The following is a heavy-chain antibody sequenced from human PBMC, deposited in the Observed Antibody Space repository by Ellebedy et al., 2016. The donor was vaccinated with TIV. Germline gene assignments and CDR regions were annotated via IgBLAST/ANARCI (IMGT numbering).Heavy chain of an antibody. J-gene: IGHJ3*02. CDR3: ARNSDVVLIPSAYASSFDI. V-gene: IGHV1-69*13. Sequence: ASVKVSCKASGAIFRSYAISWVRQAPGQGLEWVGRIIPMFGVTDTAQMLQGRLTITADESTSTAHMELSSLRPEDTAVYYCARNSDVVLIPSAYASSFDIWGQGTMVTVSS. CDR1: GAIFRSYA. CDR2: IIPMFGVT. D-gene: IGHD2-21*01.